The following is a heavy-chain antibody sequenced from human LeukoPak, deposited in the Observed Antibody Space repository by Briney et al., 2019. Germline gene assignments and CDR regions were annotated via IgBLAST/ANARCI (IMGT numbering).Heavy chain of an antibody. CDR1: GFTFSSYS. CDR3: ARYGYYYGSGRTGYGIDV. D-gene: IGHD3-10*01. CDR2: ISSGSSYI. J-gene: IGHJ6*02. V-gene: IGHV3-21*01. Sequence: GGSLRLSCAASGFTFSSYSMHWVRQAPGKGLEWVSSISSGSSYIYYADSVKGRFTISRDNAKNSLYLKMNSLRAEDTAVYYCARYGYYYGSGRTGYGIDVWGQGTTVTVSS.